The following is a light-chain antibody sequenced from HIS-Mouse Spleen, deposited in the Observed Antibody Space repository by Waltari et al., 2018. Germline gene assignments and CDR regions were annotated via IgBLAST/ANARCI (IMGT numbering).Light chain of an antibody. CDR1: NIGSKS. CDR2: DDS. V-gene: IGLV3-21*03. J-gene: IGLJ2*01. CDR3: QVWDSSSDHVV. Sequence: SYVLTQQPSVSVAPGKTARITCGGNNIGSKSGHWYQQKPGQAHVLVVYDDSDRPSGIPERFSGSNSGNTATLTISRVEAGDEADYYCQVWDSSSDHVVFGGGTKLTVL.